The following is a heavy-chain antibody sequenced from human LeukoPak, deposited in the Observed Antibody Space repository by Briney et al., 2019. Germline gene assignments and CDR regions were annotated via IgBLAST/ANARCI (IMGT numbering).Heavy chain of an antibody. CDR1: GFTFSSYA. CDR2: ISGSGGST. J-gene: IGHJ4*02. V-gene: IGHV3-23*01. CDR3: ARVGLGYGSGSFDY. Sequence: GGSLRLSCAASGFTFSSYAMSWVRQAPGKGLEWVSAISGSGGSTYYADSVKGRFTISRDNSKNTLYLQMNSLRAEDTAVYYCARVGLGYGSGSFDYWGQGTLVTVSS. D-gene: IGHD3-10*01.